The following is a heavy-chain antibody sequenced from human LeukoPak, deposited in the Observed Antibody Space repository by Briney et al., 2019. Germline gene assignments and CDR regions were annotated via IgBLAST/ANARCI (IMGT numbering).Heavy chain of an antibody. Sequence: ASVKVSCKASGYIFTNHYMHWVRQAPGQGLEWVGVINPDAGGTGYAQKFQGRVTMTRDTSTSTVYMEVISLTSEDTAVYYCARDDSSTGIAAAGTLFGYWGQGTLVTVSS. D-gene: IGHD6-13*01. V-gene: IGHV1-46*01. J-gene: IGHJ4*02. CDR2: INPDAGGT. CDR1: GYIFTNHY. CDR3: ARDDSSTGIAAAGTLFGY.